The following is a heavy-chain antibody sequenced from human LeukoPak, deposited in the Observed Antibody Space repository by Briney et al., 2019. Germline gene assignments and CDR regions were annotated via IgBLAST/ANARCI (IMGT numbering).Heavy chain of an antibody. CDR2: IYYSGST. CDR1: GGSISSSSYY. Sequence: SETLSLTCTVSGGSISSSSYYWGWIRQPPGKGLEWIGSIYYSGSTYYNPSLKSRVTISVDTSKNQFSLKLSSVTAADTAVYYCALLKGYYDNWGQGALVTVSS. CDR3: ALLKGYYDN. D-gene: IGHD2-15*01. V-gene: IGHV4-39*01. J-gene: IGHJ4*02.